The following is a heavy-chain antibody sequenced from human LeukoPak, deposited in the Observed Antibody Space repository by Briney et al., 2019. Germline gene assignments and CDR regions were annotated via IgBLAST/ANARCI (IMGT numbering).Heavy chain of an antibody. CDR3: AKRSAYGINKNYFDY. CDR1: GFTFSTYG. D-gene: IGHD4-17*01. V-gene: IGHV3-23*01. J-gene: IGHJ4*02. Sequence: PGGSLRLSCAASGFTFSTYGMSWVRQAPGKGLEWVSAIGDSGGSTYYADSVKGRFTISRDNSKNTLYLQMNSLRAEDTAVYYCAKRSAYGINKNYFDYWGQGTLVTVSS. CDR2: IGDSGGST.